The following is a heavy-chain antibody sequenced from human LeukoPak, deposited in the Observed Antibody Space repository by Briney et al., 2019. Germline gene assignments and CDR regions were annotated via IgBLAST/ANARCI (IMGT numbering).Heavy chain of an antibody. V-gene: IGHV3-23*01. D-gene: IGHD3-10*01. J-gene: IGHJ5*02. CDR3: AKDRGGIFDP. CDR1: GFTFSSYA. Sequence: GGSLRLSCAASGFTFSSYAMSWVRQAPGKGLEWVSVISGSGGSTYYADSVKGRFTISRDNSKNTLHLQMNSLRAEDTAVHYCAKDRGGIFDPWGQGTLVTVSS. CDR2: ISGSGGST.